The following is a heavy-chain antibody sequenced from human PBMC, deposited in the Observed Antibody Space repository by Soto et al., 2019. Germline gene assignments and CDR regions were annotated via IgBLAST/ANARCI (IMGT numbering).Heavy chain of an antibody. CDR1: GFTFDDYA. CDR3: AKAGVEVVAAMDY. CDR2: ISWNSGRI. V-gene: IGHV3-9*01. D-gene: IGHD2-15*01. Sequence: VQLVESGGGLVQSGRSLRLSCTASGFTFDDYAMHWVRQAPGKGLEWVSGISWNSGRIGYADSVKGRFSISRDNAKNSLYLEMNSLRAEDTALYYCAKAGVEVVAAMDYWGQGTLVTVSS. J-gene: IGHJ4*02.